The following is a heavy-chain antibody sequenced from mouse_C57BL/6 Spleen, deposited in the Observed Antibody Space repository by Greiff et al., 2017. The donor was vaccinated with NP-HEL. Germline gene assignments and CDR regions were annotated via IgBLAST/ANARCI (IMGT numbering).Heavy chain of an antibody. V-gene: IGHV1-64*01. CDR3: ARSRYEYFDV. J-gene: IGHJ1*03. Sequence: VQLQQPGAELVKPGASVKLSCKASGYTFTRYWMHWVKQRPGQGLEWIGMIHPNSGSTNYNEKFKSKATLTVDKSSSTAYMQLSSLTSEDSAVYYCARSRYEYFDVWGTGTTVTVSS. CDR1: GYTFTRYW. D-gene: IGHD1-1*01. CDR2: IHPNSGST.